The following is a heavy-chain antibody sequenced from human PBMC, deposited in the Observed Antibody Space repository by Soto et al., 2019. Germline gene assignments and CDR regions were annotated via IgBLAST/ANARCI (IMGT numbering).Heavy chain of an antibody. D-gene: IGHD2-2*02. CDR3: ARSGHDELLYEKPQFDY. Sequence: QVQLVQSGAEVKKPGSSVKVSCKASGGTFSSYAISWVRQAPGQGLEWMGGIIPIFGTANYAQKFQGRVTIPADESTSTAHMELSSLRSEDTAVYYCARSGHDELLYEKPQFDYWGQGTLVTVSS. V-gene: IGHV1-69*01. CDR1: GGTFSSYA. J-gene: IGHJ4*02. CDR2: IIPIFGTA.